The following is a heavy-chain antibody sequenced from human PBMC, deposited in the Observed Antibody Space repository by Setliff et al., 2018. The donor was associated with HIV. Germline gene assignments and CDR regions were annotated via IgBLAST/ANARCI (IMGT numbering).Heavy chain of an antibody. Sequence: VASVKVSCKASGGTFSSYAISWVRQAPGQGLEWMGGIIPLFGTADYAQKYRGRVTITAVQSENSVYMELSSLRSEDTAVYYCVRGGQYYRSTYYYYYMDVWGKGTTVTVSS. J-gene: IGHJ6*03. CDR2: IIPLFGTA. V-gene: IGHV1-69*13. CDR1: GGTFSSYA. CDR3: VRGGQYYRSTYYYYYMDV. D-gene: IGHD3-16*02.